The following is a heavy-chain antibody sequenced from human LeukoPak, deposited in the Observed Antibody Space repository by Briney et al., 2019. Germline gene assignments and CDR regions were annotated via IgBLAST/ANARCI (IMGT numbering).Heavy chain of an antibody. CDR2: IYTSGST. CDR1: GGSISSGSYY. V-gene: IGHV4-61*02. CDR3: ARDSYSSGWYSRGFDY. Sequence: SQTLSLTCTVSGGSISSGSYYWSWIRQPAGKGLEWIGRIYTSGSTNYNPSFKSRVTISVDTSKNQFSLKLSSVTAADTAVYYCARDSYSSGWYSRGFDYWGQGTLVTVSS. D-gene: IGHD6-19*01. J-gene: IGHJ4*02.